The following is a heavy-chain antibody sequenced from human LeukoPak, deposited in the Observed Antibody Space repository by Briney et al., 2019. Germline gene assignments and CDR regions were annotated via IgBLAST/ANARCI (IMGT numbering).Heavy chain of an antibody. CDR2: IYYSGST. CDR3: ARVPETGSFSFDY. CDR1: GGSISSGDYY. J-gene: IGHJ4*02. V-gene: IGHV4-30-4*08. Sequence: SETLSLTCTVSGGSISSGDYYWSWIRQPPGKGLEWIGYIYYSGSTYYNPSLKSRVTISVDTSKNQFSLKLSSLTAADTAVYYCARVPETGSFSFDYWGQGTLVTVSS. D-gene: IGHD1-1*01.